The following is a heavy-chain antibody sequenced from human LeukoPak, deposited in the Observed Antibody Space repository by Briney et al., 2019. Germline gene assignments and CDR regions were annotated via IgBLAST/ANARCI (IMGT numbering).Heavy chain of an antibody. CDR1: VGSISNFY. CDR3: AGDISNGRYYFGY. CDR2: IFSSGTT. V-gene: IGHV4-59*01. D-gene: IGHD3-3*02. J-gene: IGHJ4*02. Sequence: PSETLSLTCTVSVGSISNFYWSWIRQPPGKGLEWIGHIFSSGTTDYNPSLRSRVIISVDTSSNQFSLKLSSVTAADTAMYYRAGDISNGRYYFGYWGQGTLVAVSS.